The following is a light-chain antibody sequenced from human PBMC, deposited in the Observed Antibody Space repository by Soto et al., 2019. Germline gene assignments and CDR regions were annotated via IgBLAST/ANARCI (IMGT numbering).Light chain of an antibody. CDR2: GAS. J-gene: IGKJ1*01. V-gene: IGKV3-15*01. CDR1: QSVGSN. Sequence: EIVMTQSPATLSVSPGERATLSCRASQSVGSNLAWYQQKPGQAPRLLIYGASTRATGIPARFSGSGSGTEFTLTLSSLQSEDFAISFCQQYNNWTPARTFGQGTKVEIK. CDR3: QQYNNWTPART.